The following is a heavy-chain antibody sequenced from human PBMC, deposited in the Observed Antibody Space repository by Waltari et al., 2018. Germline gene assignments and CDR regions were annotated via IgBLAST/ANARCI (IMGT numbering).Heavy chain of an antibody. Sequence: QVQLQESGPGLVKPSGTLSLTCAVSGGSISSSNWWSWVRQPPGKGLEWIGEIYHSGSTNYNPSLKSRVTISVDTSKNQFSLKLSSVTAADTAVYYCARQPTQQLYYYYYYGMDVWGQGTTVTVSS. CDR2: IYHSGST. D-gene: IGHD6-13*01. CDR3: ARQPTQQLYYYYYYGMDV. J-gene: IGHJ6*02. CDR1: GGSISSSNW. V-gene: IGHV4-4*02.